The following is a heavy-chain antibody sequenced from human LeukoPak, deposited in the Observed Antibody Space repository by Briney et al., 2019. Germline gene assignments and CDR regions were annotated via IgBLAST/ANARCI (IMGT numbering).Heavy chain of an antibody. Sequence: GGSLRLSCVASGFTVSSSYMTWVRQAPGKGLEWVSIIYSGGSTYYTDSVKGRFTISRDNPRNTLFLQMNSLRAEDTAIYYCAKTTTRSYYYDHTGSNLFDTWGQGTLVTVSS. D-gene: IGHD3-22*01. J-gene: IGHJ5*02. CDR3: AKTTTRSYYYDHTGSNLFDT. V-gene: IGHV3-66*01. CDR1: GFTVSSSY. CDR2: IYSGGST.